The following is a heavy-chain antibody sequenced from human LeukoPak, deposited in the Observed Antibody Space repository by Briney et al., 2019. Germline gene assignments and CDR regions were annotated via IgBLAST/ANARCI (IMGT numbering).Heavy chain of an antibody. Sequence: GGSLRLSCVASGFTFRRYDMHWVRQAPGKGLEWVAVIANDGRNEIYADSVKGRFTISRDNSKNTLYLQMNSLRAEDTAVYYCARAAAVSGAFRDNWFDPWGQGTLVTVSS. V-gene: IGHV3-30*04. CDR2: IANDGRNE. CDR3: ARAAAVSGAFRDNWFDP. CDR1: GFTFRRYD. J-gene: IGHJ5*02. D-gene: IGHD6-13*01.